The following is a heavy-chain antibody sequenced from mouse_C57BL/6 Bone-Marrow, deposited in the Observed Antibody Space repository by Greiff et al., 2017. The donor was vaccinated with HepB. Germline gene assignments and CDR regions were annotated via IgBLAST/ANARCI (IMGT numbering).Heavy chain of an antibody. D-gene: IGHD1-1*01. CDR3: VRDYYGSSIDY. CDR1: GFSFNTYA. J-gene: IGHJ2*01. CDR2: IRSKSNNYAT. V-gene: IGHV10-1*01. Sequence: EVMLVESGGGLVQPKGSLKLSCAASGFSFNTYAMNWVRQAPGKGLEWVARIRSKSNNYATYYADSVKDRFTISRDDSESMLYLQMNNLKTEDTAMYYCVRDYYGSSIDYWGQGTTLTVSS.